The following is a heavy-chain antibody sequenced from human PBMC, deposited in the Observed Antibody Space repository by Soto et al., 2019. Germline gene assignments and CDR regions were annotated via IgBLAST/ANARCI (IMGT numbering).Heavy chain of an antibody. CDR3: ARDYDSSGYVY. CDR2: ISYDGSNK. D-gene: IGHD3-22*01. V-gene: IGHV3-30-3*01. Sequence: VAVISYDGSNKYYADSVKGRFTISRDNSKNTLYLQMNSLRAEDTAVYYCARDYDSSGYVYWGQGTLVTVSS. J-gene: IGHJ4*02.